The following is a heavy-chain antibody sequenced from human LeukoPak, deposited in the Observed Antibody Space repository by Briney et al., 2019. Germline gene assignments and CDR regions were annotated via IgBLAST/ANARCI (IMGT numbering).Heavy chain of an antibody. V-gene: IGHV1-2*02. J-gene: IGHJ5*02. D-gene: IGHD3-22*01. CDR1: GYTFTGYY. CDR3: ARDSGYYYDSSGYPGVNWFDP. CDR2: INPNSGGT. Sequence: ASVKVSCKASGYTFTGYYMHWVRQAPGQGLEWMGWINPNSGGTNYAQKLQGRVTMTTDTSTSTAYMELRSLRSDDTAVYYCARDSGYYYDSSGYPGVNWFDPWGQGTLVTVSS.